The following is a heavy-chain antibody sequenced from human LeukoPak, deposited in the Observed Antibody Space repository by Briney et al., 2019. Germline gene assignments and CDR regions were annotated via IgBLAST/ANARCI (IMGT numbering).Heavy chain of an antibody. CDR1: GVASSGNY. CDR3: ARGGYFDWLRVCYFDY. CDR2: INHSGST. Sequence: PSETLSLTCGVYGVASSGNYWSWIRQPPGKGLEWIGEINHSGSTNYNPSLKSRVTISVDTSKNQFSLKLSSVNAADTAVYYCARGGYFDWLRVCYFDYWGQGTLVTVSS. D-gene: IGHD3-9*01. J-gene: IGHJ4*02. V-gene: IGHV4-34*01.